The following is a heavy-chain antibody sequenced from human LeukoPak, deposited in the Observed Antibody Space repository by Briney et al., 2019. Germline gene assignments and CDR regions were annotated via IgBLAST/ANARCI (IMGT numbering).Heavy chain of an antibody. CDR2: TPYDGSNK. Sequence: GGSLRLSCAASGFTFSNYGFHWVRQAPGKGLEWVAVTPYDGSNKYYADSVKGRFTISRDNSKNTLYLQMNTLRAEDTAVYYCAKEVGYGMDVWGQGTTVTVSS. J-gene: IGHJ6*02. V-gene: IGHV3-30*18. D-gene: IGHD1-26*01. CDR1: GFTFSNYG. CDR3: AKEVGYGMDV.